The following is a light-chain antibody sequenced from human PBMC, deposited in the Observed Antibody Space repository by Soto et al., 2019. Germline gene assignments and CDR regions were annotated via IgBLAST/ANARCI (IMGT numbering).Light chain of an antibody. CDR2: KAS. CDR1: QSISGW. CDR3: QQYNSYSWT. V-gene: IGKV1-5*03. J-gene: IGKJ1*01. Sequence: DIQMTQSPSTLSASVGDRVTITCRASQSISGWLAWYQQKPGKDPKLLMYKASTLESGVPSRFSGSGSGTEFTLTISSLQPGDFATYYCQQYNSYSWTFGQGTKVEIK.